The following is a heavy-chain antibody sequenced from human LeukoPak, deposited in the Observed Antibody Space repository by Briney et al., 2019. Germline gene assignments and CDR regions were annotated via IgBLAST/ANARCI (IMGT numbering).Heavy chain of an antibody. D-gene: IGHD2-15*01. Sequence: SETLSLTCTVSGGSISSYYWSWILQPPGKGLEWIGYIYYSGSTNYNPSLKSRVTISVDTSKNQFSLKLSSVTAADTAVYYCARGTGWYGRPDAFDIWGQGTMVTVSS. CDR3: ARGTGWYGRPDAFDI. CDR2: IYYSGST. V-gene: IGHV4-59*01. CDR1: GGSISSYY. J-gene: IGHJ3*02.